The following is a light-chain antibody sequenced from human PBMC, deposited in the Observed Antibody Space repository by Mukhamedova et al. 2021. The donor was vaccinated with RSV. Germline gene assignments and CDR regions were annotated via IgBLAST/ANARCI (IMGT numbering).Light chain of an antibody. V-gene: IGKV1-39*01. Sequence: RVHGGVPSRFSGAGSGTDFTLTISSLQREDFATFYCQQSYSSTLTFGGGTKVESK. J-gene: IGKJ4*01. CDR3: QQSYSSTLT.